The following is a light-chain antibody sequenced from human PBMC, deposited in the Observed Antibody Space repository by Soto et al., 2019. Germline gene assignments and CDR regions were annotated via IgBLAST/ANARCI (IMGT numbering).Light chain of an antibody. CDR2: EVS. Sequence: QSALTQPASVSGSPGQSITISCTGTSSDVGDYNYVSWYQHHPGKVPKLMIYEVSNRPSGVSNRFSGSKSGNTASLTISGLQAEDEADYYCSSYTSGTTLYVFGTGTKLTVL. CDR3: SSYTSGTTLYV. V-gene: IGLV2-14*01. CDR1: SSDVGDYNY. J-gene: IGLJ1*01.